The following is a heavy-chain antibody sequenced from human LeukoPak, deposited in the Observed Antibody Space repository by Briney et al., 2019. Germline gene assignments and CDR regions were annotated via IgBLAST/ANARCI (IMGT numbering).Heavy chain of an antibody. CDR2: VDPEDGET. V-gene: IGHV1-69-2*01. J-gene: IGHJ4*02. Sequence: GASVKVSCKASGYTFNDYYMHWVQQAPGKGLEWMGRVDPEDGETIYAGKFQGRVTITADTSTDTAYMELSSLRSEDSAVYYCATSNGDYFDYWGQGTLVTVSS. CDR1: GYTFNDYY. D-gene: IGHD3-10*01. CDR3: ATSNGDYFDY.